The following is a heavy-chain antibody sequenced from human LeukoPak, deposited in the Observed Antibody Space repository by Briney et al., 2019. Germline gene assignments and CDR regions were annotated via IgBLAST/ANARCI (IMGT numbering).Heavy chain of an antibody. D-gene: IGHD3-9*01. CDR3: ARGKRSYDILTGYYDFDY. CDR1: GFTFSSYS. Sequence: GGSLRLSCAASGFTFSSYSMNWVRQAPGEGLEWVSSISSSSSYIYYADSVKGRFTISRDNAKNSLYLQMNSLRADDTAVYYCARGKRSYDILTGYYDFDYWGQGTLVTVSS. CDR2: ISSSSSYI. J-gene: IGHJ4*02. V-gene: IGHV3-21*01.